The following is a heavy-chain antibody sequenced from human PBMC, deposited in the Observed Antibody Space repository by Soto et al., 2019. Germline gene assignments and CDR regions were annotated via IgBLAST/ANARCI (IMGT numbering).Heavy chain of an antibody. D-gene: IGHD2-2*01. Sequence: QVQLVQSGAEVKKPGSSVKVSCKASGGTFSSYAISWVRQAPGQGLEWMGGIIPIFGTANYAQKFQGRVTITADESTSTAYMELRSLRSEDTAVYYCARVLLQGVPAAMDYYGMDVWGQGTTVTVSS. J-gene: IGHJ6*02. CDR3: ARVLLQGVPAAMDYYGMDV. CDR1: GGTFSSYA. CDR2: IIPIFGTA. V-gene: IGHV1-69*12.